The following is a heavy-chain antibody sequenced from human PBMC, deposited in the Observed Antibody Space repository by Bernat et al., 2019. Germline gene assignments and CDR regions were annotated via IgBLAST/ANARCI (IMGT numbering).Heavy chain of an antibody. D-gene: IGHD6-13*01. CDR2: INHSGST. CDR1: GGSFSGYY. V-gene: IGHV4-34*01. Sequence: QVQLQQWGAGLLKPSETLSLTCAVYGGSFSGYYWSWIRQPPGKGLEWIGEINHSGSTNYNPSLKSRVTISVDTSKNQFSLRLSSVTAADTAVYYCAGGSYAGFSSRKNVPAFDIWGQGTTVTVSS. CDR3: AGGSYAGFSSRKNVPAFDI. J-gene: IGHJ3*02.